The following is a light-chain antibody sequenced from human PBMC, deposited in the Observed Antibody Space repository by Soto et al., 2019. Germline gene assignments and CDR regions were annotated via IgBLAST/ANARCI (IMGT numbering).Light chain of an antibody. CDR3: CSNTSSSTLV. CDR2: DVS. CDR1: SSDVGGYNY. Sequence: QSALTQPASVSGSPGQSITISCTGTSSDVGGYNYVSWYQQHPGKAPKLMIYDVSNRPSGVSNRFSGSKSGNTASLTISGLQAENEADYYCCSNTSSSTLVFGGGTKLTVL. V-gene: IGLV2-14*01. J-gene: IGLJ2*01.